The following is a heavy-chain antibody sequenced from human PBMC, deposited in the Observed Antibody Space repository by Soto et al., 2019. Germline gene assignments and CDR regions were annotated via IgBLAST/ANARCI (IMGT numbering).Heavy chain of an antibody. Sequence: QVQLVQSGAEVKKPGSSVKVSCKASGGTLRRYAISWVRQAPGRGLEWMGGIIPRFGTTSYEQTEKFQGRVSINTEGNMLTASMELSSLRSEKPAVYCCAVVYMADNGAVSYFSAMYVWGQGTTVIVSS. D-gene: IGHD2-8*02. CDR2: IIPRFGTT. CDR1: GGTLRRYA. J-gene: IGHJ6*02. CDR3: AVVYMADNGAVSYFSAMYV. V-gene: IGHV1-69*01.